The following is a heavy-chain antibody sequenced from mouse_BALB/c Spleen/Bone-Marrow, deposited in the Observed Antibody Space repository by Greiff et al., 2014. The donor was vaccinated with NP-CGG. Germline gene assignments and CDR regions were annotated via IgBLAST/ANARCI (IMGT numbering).Heavy chain of an antibody. CDR3: TRGRTWYFDY. CDR1: GYTFTTYY. V-gene: IGHV1S81*02. Sequence: QVQLQQSGAELVKPGTSVKLSCKASGYTFTTYYMYWVKQRPGQGLEWIGEINPNNGGTNFKEKFKSKATLTVDKSSSTAYMQLSSLTSEDSAVYYCTRGRTWYFDYWGQGTTLTVSS. CDR2: INPNNGGT. J-gene: IGHJ2*01.